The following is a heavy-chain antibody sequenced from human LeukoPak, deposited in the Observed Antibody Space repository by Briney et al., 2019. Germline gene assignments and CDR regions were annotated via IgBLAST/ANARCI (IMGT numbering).Heavy chain of an antibody. J-gene: IGHJ4*02. CDR2: ISRSSSYI. Sequence: GGSLRLSCAASGFTFSSYSMNWVRQAPGKGLEWVSSISRSSSYIYYADSVKGRFTISRDNAKNSLYLQMNSLRAEDTAVYYCARDRLPRGYSGYDTDYWGQGTLVTVSS. D-gene: IGHD5-12*01. CDR1: GFTFSSYS. V-gene: IGHV3-21*01. CDR3: ARDRLPRGYSGYDTDY.